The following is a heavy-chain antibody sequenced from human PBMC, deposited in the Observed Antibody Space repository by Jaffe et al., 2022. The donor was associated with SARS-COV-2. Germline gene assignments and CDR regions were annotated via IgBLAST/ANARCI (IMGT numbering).Heavy chain of an antibody. CDR2: ISAYNGNT. Sequence: QVQLVQSGAEVKKPGASVKVSCKASGYTFTSYGISWVRQAPGQGLEWMGWISAYNGNTNYAQKLQGRVTMTTDTSTSTAYMELRSLRSDDTAVYYCARDLDPSSLIWFGATFAYYYGMDVWGQGTTVTVSS. CDR1: GYTFTSYG. V-gene: IGHV1-18*01. CDR3: ARDLDPSSLIWFGATFAYYYGMDV. J-gene: IGHJ6*02. D-gene: IGHD3-10*01.